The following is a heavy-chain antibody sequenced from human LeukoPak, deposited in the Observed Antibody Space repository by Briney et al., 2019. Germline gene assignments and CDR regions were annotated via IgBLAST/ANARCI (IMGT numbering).Heavy chain of an antibody. CDR1: GFTFSDYY. J-gene: IGHJ4*02. CDR2: ISSSGSTI. D-gene: IGHD2-2*01. V-gene: IGHV3-11*01. CDR3: ARDPRPRYCSSTSCYGFASSLN. Sequence: PGGSLRLSCAASGFTFSDYYMSWIRQAPGKGLEWVSYISSSGSTIYYADSVKGRFTISRDNAKNSLYLQMNSLRAEDTAVYYCARDPRPRYCSSTSCYGFASSLNWGQGTLVTVSS.